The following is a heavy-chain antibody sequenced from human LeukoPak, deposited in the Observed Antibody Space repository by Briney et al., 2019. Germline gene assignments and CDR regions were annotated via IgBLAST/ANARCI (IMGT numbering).Heavy chain of an antibody. V-gene: IGHV3-30*02. CDR3: AKDGSWSCTD. Sequence: GGSLRLSCGASGFTFSSSAMHWVRQGPGRGLEWVAYIAHHGNNKYYADSVKGRFTISRDNSKGSLYLQMNSLRADDTAVYYCAKDGSWSCTDWGQGTLVRVSS. J-gene: IGHJ4*02. D-gene: IGHD2-8*02. CDR1: GFTFSSSA. CDR2: IAHHGNNK.